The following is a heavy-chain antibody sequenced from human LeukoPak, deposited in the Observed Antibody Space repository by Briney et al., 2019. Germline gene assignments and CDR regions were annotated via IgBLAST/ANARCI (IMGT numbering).Heavy chain of an antibody. J-gene: IGHJ4*02. Sequence: SETLSLTCTVSGGSISSYYWSWIRQPPGKGLEWIGYTYYSGSTNYNPSLKSRVTISVDTSKNQFSLKLSSVTAADTAVYYCARGYYDFWSGYSYYFDYWGQGTLVTVSS. V-gene: IGHV4-59*01. CDR2: TYYSGST. D-gene: IGHD3-3*01. CDR3: ARGYYDFWSGYSYYFDY. CDR1: GGSISSYY.